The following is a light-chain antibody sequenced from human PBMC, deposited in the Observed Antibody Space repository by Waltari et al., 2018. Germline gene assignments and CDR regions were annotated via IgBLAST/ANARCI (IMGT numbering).Light chain of an antibody. CDR1: SSDIGAYDS. J-gene: IGLJ2*01. V-gene: IGLV2-14*03. CDR3: NSHTTSGTWV. CDR2: HVT. Sequence: QSALTQPVSVSGSLGQSITISCTGSSSDIGAYDSVSWYQQHPGRAPTLMIFHVTQLPSGFSNLFSSSKSGNTASLTISVLQTEDEADYYLNSHTTSGTWVFGGGTKLTIL.